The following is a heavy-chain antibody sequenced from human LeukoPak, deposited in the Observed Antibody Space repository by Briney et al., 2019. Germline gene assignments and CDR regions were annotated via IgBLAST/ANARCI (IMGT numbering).Heavy chain of an antibody. CDR3: VKSGYSTLSDVDY. CDR1: GFTFSAYA. J-gene: IGHJ4*02. CDR2: INSNGGST. D-gene: IGHD5-12*01. V-gene: IGHV3-64D*08. Sequence: GGSLRLSCSVSGFTFSAYAMHWVRQAPGKGREVLSSINSNGGSTYHADSVKGRFAISRDNSKSTLYLQMRSLRPEDTAVYYCVKSGYSTLSDVDYWGQGTLVTVSS.